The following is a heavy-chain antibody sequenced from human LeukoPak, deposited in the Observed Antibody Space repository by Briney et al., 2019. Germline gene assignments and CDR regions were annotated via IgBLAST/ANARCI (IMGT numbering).Heavy chain of an antibody. CDR2: IYYSGST. CDR3: ARHHTGTLGVDY. V-gene: IGHV4-39*01. CDR1: GGSISSSTNY. J-gene: IGHJ4*02. D-gene: IGHD1-1*01. Sequence: SETLSLTCAVSGGSISSSTNYWGWIRQPPGKGLEWIGSIYYSGSTYYNPSLKSRVTISVDTSKNQFSLRLSSVTAADTAVYYCARHHTGTLGVDYWGQGTLVTVSS.